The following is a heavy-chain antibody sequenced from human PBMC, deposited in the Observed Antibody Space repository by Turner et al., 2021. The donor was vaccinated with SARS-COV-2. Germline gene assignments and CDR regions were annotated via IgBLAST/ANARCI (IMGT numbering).Heavy chain of an antibody. J-gene: IGHJ3*02. V-gene: IGHV3-21*02. D-gene: IGHD6-19*01. CDR1: GFTFSINS. CDR2: LSVSTDYI. Sequence: EVQLVESGGGLVKPGGSLRLSCAASGFTFSINSMNWVRQAPGKGLEWVSSLSVSTDYIYYADSVRGRFTISRDNAKNSLYLQMNSLRVDDSAVYFCARSGYSRAWDRGEAFDIWGQGTRVFVSS. CDR3: ARSGYSRAWDRGEAFDI.